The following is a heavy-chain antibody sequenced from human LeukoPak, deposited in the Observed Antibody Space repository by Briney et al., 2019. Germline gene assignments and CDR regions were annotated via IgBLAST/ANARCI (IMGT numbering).Heavy chain of an antibody. Sequence: SETLSLTCTVSGGSMSSHYWTWIRQSPGKGLEWIGYIHYSGGPKYNPYFSSRVTTSLDASKKQFYLNLRSVTAADTAVYYCARDSAPVRTSWYFDLWGQGTLVTVSS. CDR3: ARDSAPVRTSWYFDL. D-gene: IGHD1-14*01. CDR2: IHYSGGP. CDR1: GGSMSSHY. J-gene: IGHJ2*01. V-gene: IGHV4-59*11.